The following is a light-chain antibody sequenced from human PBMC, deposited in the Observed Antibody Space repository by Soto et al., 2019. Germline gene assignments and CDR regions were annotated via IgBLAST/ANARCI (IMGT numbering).Light chain of an antibody. CDR2: DAS. V-gene: IGKV3-11*01. CDR3: QQRSDWPPELT. CDR1: QSVRSS. Sequence: EIVLTQSPATLTLSPGDRATLSRRASQSVRSSLAWYQQKPGQAPRLLIYDASKRATGIPARFSGSASGTDFTLTISSLEPGDFAVYYCQQRSDWPPELTFGGGTKVEIK. J-gene: IGKJ4*01.